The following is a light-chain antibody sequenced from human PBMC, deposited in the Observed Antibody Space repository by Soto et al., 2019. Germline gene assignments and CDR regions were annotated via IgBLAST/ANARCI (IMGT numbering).Light chain of an antibody. CDR3: LQLKRYPLT. CDR1: EGISPD. CDR2: TAS. V-gene: IGKV1-9*01. J-gene: IGKJ4*01. Sequence: IQLTQSPSSLSASVGDRVAITCRASEGISPDLAWYQEKPGKVPKLLIDTASTLQNGVPSRFSGSGSGTDFTLTISSLQPEDFATYYCLQLKRYPLTFGGGTRVEIK.